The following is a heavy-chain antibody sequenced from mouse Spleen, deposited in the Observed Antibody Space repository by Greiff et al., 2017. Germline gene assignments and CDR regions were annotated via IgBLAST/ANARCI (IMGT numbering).Heavy chain of an antibody. CDR3: ARCPERNYFDY. J-gene: IGHJ2*01. V-gene: IGHV1-82*01. CDR2: IYPGDGDT. Sequence: QVQLQQSGPELVKPGASVKISCKASGYAFSSSWMNWVKQRPGKGLEWIGRIYPGDGDTNYNGRFKGKATLTADKSSSTAYMQLSSLTSEDSAVYFCARCPERNYFDYWGQGTTLTVSS. CDR1: GYAFSSSW.